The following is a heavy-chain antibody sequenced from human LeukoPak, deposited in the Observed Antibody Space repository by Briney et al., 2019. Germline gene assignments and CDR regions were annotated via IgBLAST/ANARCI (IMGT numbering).Heavy chain of an antibody. D-gene: IGHD6-13*01. CDR3: ATERPGMAAAGTLNWFDP. J-gene: IGHJ5*02. V-gene: IGHV1-24*01. CDR1: GYTLTELS. CDR2: FDPEDGET. Sequence: ASVKVSCKVSGYTLTELSMHWVRQAPGKGHEWMGGFDPEDGETIYAQKFQGRVTMTEDTSTDTAYMELSSLRSEDTAVYYCATERPGMAAAGTLNWFDPWGQGTLVTVSS.